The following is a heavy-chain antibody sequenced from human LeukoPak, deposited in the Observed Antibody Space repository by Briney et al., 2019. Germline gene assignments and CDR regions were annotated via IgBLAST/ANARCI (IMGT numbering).Heavy chain of an antibody. CDR3: ARDGEGLSAYYDYVWGSYRHDAFDI. CDR2: IRYDGSNK. Sequence: GGSLRLSCAASGFIFSSYGMHWVRQAPGKGLEWVAFIRYDGSNKYYADSVKGRFTISRDNSKNTLYLQMNSLRAEDTAVYYCARDGEGLSAYYDYVWGSYRHDAFDIWGQGTMVTVSS. J-gene: IGHJ3*02. V-gene: IGHV3-30*02. CDR1: GFIFSSYG. D-gene: IGHD3-16*02.